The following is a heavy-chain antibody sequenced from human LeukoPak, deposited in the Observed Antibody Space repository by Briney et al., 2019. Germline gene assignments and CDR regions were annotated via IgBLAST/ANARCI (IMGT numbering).Heavy chain of an antibody. Sequence: ASVKVSCKASGGTFSSYAISWVRQAPGQGLEWMGGIIPIFGTANYAQKFQGRVTITADESTSTAYMELSRLRSDDTAVYYCARSSLRYFDWLPNFDYWGQGTLVTVSS. CDR2: IIPIFGTA. J-gene: IGHJ4*02. V-gene: IGHV1-69*01. CDR1: GGTFSSYA. D-gene: IGHD3-9*01. CDR3: ARSSLRYFDWLPNFDY.